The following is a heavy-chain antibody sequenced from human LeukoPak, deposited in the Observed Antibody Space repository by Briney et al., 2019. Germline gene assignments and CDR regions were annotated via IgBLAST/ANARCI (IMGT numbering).Heavy chain of an antibody. J-gene: IGHJ6*03. Sequence: GGSLTLSCAASRFTFTTYAVHWVGQAPGKGLEWVALISNDGSKKYYADSVKGRFTISRDNAKNSLYLQMNSLRAEDTAVYYCARDLRYSTYYYYYYMDVWGKGTTVTVSS. CDR1: RFTFTTYA. V-gene: IGHV3-30-3*01. CDR3: ARDLRYSTYYYYYYMDV. CDR2: ISNDGSKK. D-gene: IGHD1-14*01.